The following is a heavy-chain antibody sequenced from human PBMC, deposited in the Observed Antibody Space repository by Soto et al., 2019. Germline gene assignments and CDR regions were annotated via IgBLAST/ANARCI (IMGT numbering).Heavy chain of an antibody. Sequence: PSETLSLTCTVSGGSISSGGYYWSWIRQHPGKGLEWIGYIYYSGSTYYNPSLKSRVTISVDTSKNQFSLKLSSVTAADTAVYYCARSLLDDSSGREYFDYWGQGTLVTVSS. J-gene: IGHJ4*02. V-gene: IGHV4-31*03. CDR1: GGSISSGGYY. CDR2: IYYSGST. D-gene: IGHD3-22*01. CDR3: ARSLLDDSSGREYFDY.